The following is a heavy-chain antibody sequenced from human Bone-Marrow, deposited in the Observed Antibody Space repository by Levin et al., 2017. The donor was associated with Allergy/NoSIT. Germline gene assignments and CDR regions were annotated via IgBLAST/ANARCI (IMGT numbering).Heavy chain of an antibody. CDR2: IHVSGTT. J-gene: IGHJ5*02. CDR3: ARDRAQTSSRGEWFDP. Sequence: KPSETLSLTCNVSGASISSYYWAWIRQSAGKELEWIGRIHVSGTTNYNPSLKRRVTMSVDTSKNQFSLRLKSVTVADTAVYYCARDRAQTSSRGEWFDPWGQGTLVTVSP. CDR1: GASISSYY. D-gene: IGHD3-10*01. V-gene: IGHV4-4*07.